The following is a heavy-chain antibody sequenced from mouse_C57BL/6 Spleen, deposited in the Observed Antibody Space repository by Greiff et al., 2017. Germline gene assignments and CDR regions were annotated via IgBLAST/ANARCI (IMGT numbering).Heavy chain of an antibody. CDR1: GFTFSDYG. V-gene: IGHV5-17*01. CDR3: AREMRLRRAFAY. D-gene: IGHD2-2*01. J-gene: IGHJ3*01. CDR2: ISSGSSTI. Sequence: EVKVVESGGGLVKPGGSLKLSCAASGFTFSDYGMHWVRQAPEKGLEWVAYISSGSSTIYYADTVKGRFTISRDNAKNTLFLQMTSLRSEDTAMYYCAREMRLRRAFAYWGQGTLVTVSA.